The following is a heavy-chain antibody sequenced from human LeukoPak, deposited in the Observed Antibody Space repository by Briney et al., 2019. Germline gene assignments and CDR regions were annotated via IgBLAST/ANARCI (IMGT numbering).Heavy chain of an antibody. CDR3: ARVALDTAMPFDY. Sequence: SETLSLTCTVSGGSISSYYWSWIREPPGKGLEWIGYIYYSGSTNYNPSLKSRVTISVDTSKNQFSLKLSSVTAADTAVYYCARVALDTAMPFDYWGQGTLVTVSS. J-gene: IGHJ4*02. CDR2: IYYSGST. CDR1: GGSISSYY. D-gene: IGHD5-18*01. V-gene: IGHV4-59*01.